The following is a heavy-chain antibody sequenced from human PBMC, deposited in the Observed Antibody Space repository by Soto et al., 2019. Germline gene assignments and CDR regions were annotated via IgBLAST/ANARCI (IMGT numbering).Heavy chain of an antibody. Sequence: PGGSLRLSCAASGFTFSSYAMHWVRQAPGKGLEWVAVISYDGSNKYYADSVKGRFTISRDNSKNTLYLQMNSLRAEDTAVYYCARGSSSWYGYYYYGMDVWGQGTTVTVSS. CDR1: GFTFSSYA. CDR3: ARGSSSWYGYYYYGMDV. V-gene: IGHV3-30-3*01. J-gene: IGHJ6*02. D-gene: IGHD6-13*01. CDR2: ISYDGSNK.